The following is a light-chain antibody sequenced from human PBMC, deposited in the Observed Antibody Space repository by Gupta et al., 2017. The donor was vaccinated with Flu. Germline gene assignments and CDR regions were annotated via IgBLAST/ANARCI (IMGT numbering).Light chain of an antibody. CDR1: NSDVCGFEY. CDR2: DVS. J-gene: IGLJ2*01. V-gene: IGLV2-14*01. CDR3: ASYRSTRTLVV. Sequence: QSALTPPSSGSGSPGQSITISCTGTNSDVCGFEYVSWYQQHPGKAPKLLIYDVSNRPSGVSNRFSGSKSGNTASLTISGLQAEDEADYYCASYRSTRTLVVFGGGTTLTVL.